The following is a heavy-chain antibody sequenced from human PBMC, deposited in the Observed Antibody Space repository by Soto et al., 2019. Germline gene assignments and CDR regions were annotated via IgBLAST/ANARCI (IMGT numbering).Heavy chain of an antibody. J-gene: IGHJ4*02. V-gene: IGHV4-38-2*01. CDR1: GYSISSGYY. CDR3: ARVPGVVRGVIISYFDY. D-gene: IGHD3-10*01. CDR2: IYHSGST. Sequence: SETLSLTCAVSGYSISSGYYWGWIRQPPGKGLEWIGSIYHSGSTYYNPSLKSRVTISVDTSKNQFSLKLSSVTAADTAVYYCARVPGVVRGVIISYFDYWGQGTLVTVSS.